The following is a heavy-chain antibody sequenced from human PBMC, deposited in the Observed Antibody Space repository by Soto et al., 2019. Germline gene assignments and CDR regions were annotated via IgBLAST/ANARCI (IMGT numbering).Heavy chain of an antibody. J-gene: IGHJ4*02. CDR1: GFTFDDYT. CDR3: AKEAAAGIDY. CDR2: ISWDGGST. D-gene: IGHD6-13*01. V-gene: IGHV3-43*01. Sequence: GGSLRLSCAASGFTFDDYTMHWVRQAPGKGLEWVSLISWDGGSTYYADSVKGRFTVSRDNSKNSLYLQMNSLRTEDTALYYCAKEAAAGIDYWGQGTLVTVSS.